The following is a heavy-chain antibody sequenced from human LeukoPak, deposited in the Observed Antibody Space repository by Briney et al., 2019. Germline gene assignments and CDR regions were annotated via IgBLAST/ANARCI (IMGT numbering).Heavy chain of an antibody. CDR1: GFTFSSYA. D-gene: IGHD3-10*01. J-gene: IGHJ4*02. CDR3: AKEPVLLWFGESRGRYYFDY. V-gene: IGHV3-23*01. CDR2: ISGSGGST. Sequence: GGSLRLSCAASGFTFSSYAMSWVRQAPGKGLEWVSAISGSGGSTYYADSVKGRFTISRDNSKNTLYLQMNSLRAEDTAVYYCAKEPVLLWFGESRGRYYFDYWGQGTLVTVSS.